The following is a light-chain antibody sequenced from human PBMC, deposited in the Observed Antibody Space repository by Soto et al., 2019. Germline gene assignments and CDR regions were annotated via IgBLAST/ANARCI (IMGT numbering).Light chain of an antibody. CDR2: AAS. CDR3: QQSYSTPYT. J-gene: IGKJ2*01. V-gene: IGKV1-39*01. Sequence: DIQMTQSAFSLSASVGDRVTITCRASQSISSYLNWYQQKPGKAPNLLIYAASSLQSGVPSRFSGSASGTEFTLTISSLHPEDFATYYCQQSYSTPYTFGQGTKVDI. CDR1: QSISSY.